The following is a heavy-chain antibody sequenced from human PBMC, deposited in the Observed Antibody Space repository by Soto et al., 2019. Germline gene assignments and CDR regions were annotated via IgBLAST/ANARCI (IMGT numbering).Heavy chain of an antibody. CDR3: ARHEPQNWFDP. Sequence: PGDSLKISCEGSGYSFTSYWISCVRQMPGKGLEWMGRIDPSDSYTNYSPSFQGHVTISADKSISTAYLQWSSLKASDTAMYYCARHEPQNWFDPWGQGTLVTVSS. J-gene: IGHJ5*02. V-gene: IGHV5-10-1*01. CDR2: IDPSDSYT. CDR1: GYSFTSYW.